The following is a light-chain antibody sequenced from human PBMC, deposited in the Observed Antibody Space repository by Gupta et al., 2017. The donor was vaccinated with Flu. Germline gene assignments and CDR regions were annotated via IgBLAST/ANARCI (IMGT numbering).Light chain of an antibody. CDR3: MQALQTIT. J-gene: IGKJ5*01. CDR2: LGS. V-gene: IGKV2-28*01. Sequence: DIVMTQSPLSLPVTPGEPASISCRSSQSLLHSNGYNYLDWYLQKPGQSPQLLIYLGSNRASGVPDRFSGSGSGTDLTLKISRVEAEDVGVYYCMQALQTITFGQGTRLEMK. CDR1: QSLLHSNGYNY.